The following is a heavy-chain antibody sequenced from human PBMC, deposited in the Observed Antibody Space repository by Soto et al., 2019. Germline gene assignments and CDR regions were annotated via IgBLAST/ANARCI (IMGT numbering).Heavy chain of an antibody. CDR2: INDSGST. CDR3: VTGLLRYGRDY. D-gene: IGHD3-16*01. J-gene: IGHJ4*02. Sequence: QVQLQQWGAGLLKPSETLSLTCAVFGGSFSGDYWSWIRQPPGKGLEWIGEINDSGSTNYYPYLKRRVTISVDMSKNQFSLQLTSVTAADTAMYFCVTGLLRYGRDYWGQGALVTVSS. V-gene: IGHV4-34*01. CDR1: GGSFSGDY.